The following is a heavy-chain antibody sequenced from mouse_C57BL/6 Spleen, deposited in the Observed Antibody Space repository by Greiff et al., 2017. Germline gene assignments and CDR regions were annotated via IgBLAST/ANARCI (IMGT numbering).Heavy chain of an antibody. D-gene: IGHD2-5*01. V-gene: IGHV1-26*01. CDR1: GYTFTDYY. CDR3: ARKNSNYFDY. Sequence: VQLQQSGPELVKPGASVKISCKASGYTFTDYYMNWVKQSHGKSLEWIGDINPNNGGTSYNQKFKGKATLTVDKSSSTAYRELRSLTSEDSAVYYCARKNSNYFDYWGQGTTLTVSS. J-gene: IGHJ2*01. CDR2: INPNNGGT.